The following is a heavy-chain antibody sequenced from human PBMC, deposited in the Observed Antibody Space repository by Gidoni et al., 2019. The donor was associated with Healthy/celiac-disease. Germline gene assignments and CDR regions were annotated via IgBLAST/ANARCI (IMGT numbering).Heavy chain of an antibody. V-gene: IGHV3-21*01. CDR3: ARDRRCSGGSCYYYYGMDV. Sequence: EVQLVESGGGLVKPGGSLRLSCAASGFTFSSYSMNWVRQAPGKGLEWVSSISSSSSYIYYADSVKGRFTISRDKAKNSLYLQMNSLRAEDTAVYYCARDRRCSGGSCYYYYGMDVWGQGTTVTVSS. CDR2: ISSSSSYI. D-gene: IGHD2-15*01. J-gene: IGHJ6*02. CDR1: GFTFSSYS.